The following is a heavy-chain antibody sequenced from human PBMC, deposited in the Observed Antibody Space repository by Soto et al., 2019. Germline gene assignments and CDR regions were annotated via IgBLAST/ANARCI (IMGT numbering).Heavy chain of an antibody. Sequence: QVQLVQSGAEVKKPGSSVKVSCKASGGTFSSYTISWVRQAPGQGLEWMGRIIPILGIANYSQKFQGRVTSTADKSTRTAYMELSSLRSEDTAVYYCATSDGHHPPPEYFQHWGQGTLVTVSS. CDR3: ATSDGHHPPPEYFQH. D-gene: IGHD4-17*01. CDR2: IIPILGIA. CDR1: GGTFSSYT. J-gene: IGHJ1*01. V-gene: IGHV1-69*02.